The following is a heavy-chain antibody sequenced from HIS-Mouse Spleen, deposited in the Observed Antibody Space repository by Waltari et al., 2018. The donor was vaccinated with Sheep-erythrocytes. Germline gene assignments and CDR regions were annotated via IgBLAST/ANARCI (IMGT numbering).Heavy chain of an antibody. CDR2: INPNRGGT. CDR1: GYTFTGYY. CDR3: ARGYCSSTSCYGYFQH. V-gene: IGHV1-2*02. Sequence: QVQLVQSGAEVKKPGASVKVSCKASGYTFTGYYMHWVRQAPGQGLEWMGWINPNRGGTNSAQKFQGRVTMTRDTSISTAYMELSRLRSDDTAVYYCARGYCSSTSCYGYFQHWGQGTLVTVSS. D-gene: IGHD2-2*01. J-gene: IGHJ1*01.